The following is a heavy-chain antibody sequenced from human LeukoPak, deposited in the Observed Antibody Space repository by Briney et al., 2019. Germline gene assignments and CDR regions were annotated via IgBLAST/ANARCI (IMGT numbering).Heavy chain of an antibody. CDR1: GFIFSDYY. D-gene: IGHD4-17*01. J-gene: IGHJ2*01. V-gene: IGHV3-74*01. Sequence: PGGSLRLSCAASGFIFSDYYLSWFRQAPGKGLEWVSRINGDGSYTKNADSVKGRFTISRDNAKNTLYLQMNSLRAEDTAVYYCAGYGEYWDWYFDLWGRGTPVTVSP. CDR3: AGYGEYWDWYFDL. CDR2: INGDGSYT.